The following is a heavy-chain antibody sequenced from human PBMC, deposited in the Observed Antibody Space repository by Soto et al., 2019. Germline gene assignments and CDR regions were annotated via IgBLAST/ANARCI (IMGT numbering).Heavy chain of an antibody. CDR2: IIPIFGTA. J-gene: IGHJ4*02. D-gene: IGHD5-18*01. CDR1: GGTFSSYA. CDR3: ARVGAMDTAMVNLALIDY. V-gene: IGHV1-69*13. Sequence: ASVKVSCKASGGTFSSYAISWVRQAPGQGLEWMGGIIPIFGTANYAQKFQGRVTITADESTSTAYMELSSLRSEDTAVYYCARVGAMDTAMVNLALIDYWGQGTLVTVSS.